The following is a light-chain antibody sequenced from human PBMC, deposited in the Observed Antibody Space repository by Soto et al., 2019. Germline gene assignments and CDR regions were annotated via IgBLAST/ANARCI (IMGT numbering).Light chain of an antibody. CDR1: QSIGNW. CDR2: RGS. Sequence: DIQMTQSPSTLSASVGDTVTITCRASQSIGNWVAWYQQTPGKAPNLLIYRGSSLQNGVPSRFSGSGSGTEFTLTIVSLQPDDFAVYYCQQFNVYPYTFGRGTKLEIK. CDR3: QQFNVYPYT. V-gene: IGKV1-5*03. J-gene: IGKJ2*01.